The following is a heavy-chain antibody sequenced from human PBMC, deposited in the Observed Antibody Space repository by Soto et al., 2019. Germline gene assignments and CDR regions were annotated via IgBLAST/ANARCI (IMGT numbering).Heavy chain of an antibody. Sequence: GGAGRNYNWRWMRQHPRKGLEWIGYIYYSGSTNYNPSLKSRVTISVDTSKNQFSLKLSSVTAADTAVYYCARGGGPVVAATGFFDYWGQGTLVTVSS. CDR1: GGAGRNYN. CDR3: ARGGGPVVAATGFFDY. V-gene: IGHV4-59*08. CDR2: IYYSGST. D-gene: IGHD2-15*01. J-gene: IGHJ4*02.